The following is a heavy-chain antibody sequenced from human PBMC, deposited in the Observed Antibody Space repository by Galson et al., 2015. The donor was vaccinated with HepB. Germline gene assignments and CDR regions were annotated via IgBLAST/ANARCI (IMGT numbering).Heavy chain of an antibody. V-gene: IGHV1-18*04. CDR3: ARAGFVSDNYYGSGSYYNVLNWFEP. CDR2: ISAYNGNT. J-gene: IGHJ5*02. CDR1: GYTFTSYG. Sequence: SVKVSCKASGYTFTSYGISWVRQAPGQGLEWMGWISAYNGNTNYAQKLQGRVTVTTDTSTSTAYMELRSLRSDATAVYYCARAGFVSDNYYGSGSYYNVLNWFEPWGQGTLLTVSA. D-gene: IGHD3-10*01.